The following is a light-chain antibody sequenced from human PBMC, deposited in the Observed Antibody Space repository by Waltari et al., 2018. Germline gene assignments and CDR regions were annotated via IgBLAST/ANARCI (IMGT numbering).Light chain of an antibody. CDR1: SGHSTTV. CDR3: QTGGHGTWV. CDR2: VNSDGSH. J-gene: IGLJ3*02. Sequence: QLVLTQSPSASASLGASVKLTCPLSSGHSTTVLASLQKRPERGPRYLMKVNSDGSHNKGDEIPDRFSGSSSGAEHYLTISSLQSEDEADYYCQTGGHGTWVFGGGTKLTVL. V-gene: IGLV4-69*01.